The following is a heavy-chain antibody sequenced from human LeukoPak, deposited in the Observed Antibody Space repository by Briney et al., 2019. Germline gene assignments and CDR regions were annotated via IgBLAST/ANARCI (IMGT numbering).Heavy chain of an antibody. D-gene: IGHD6-25*01. Sequence: GGSLRLSCAASGFTFSSYRMSWVRQAPGKGLECVANMKQDGSEKYYADSVKGRFIISRDNAKNSLYLQMNSLRVKDMAVYYCARDVAAFDYWGQGTLVTVSS. CDR3: ARDVAAFDY. V-gene: IGHV3-7*05. CDR1: GFTFSSYR. CDR2: MKQDGSEK. J-gene: IGHJ4*02.